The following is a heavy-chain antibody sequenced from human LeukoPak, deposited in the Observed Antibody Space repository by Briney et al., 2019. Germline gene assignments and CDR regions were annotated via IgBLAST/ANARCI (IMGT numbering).Heavy chain of an antibody. CDR2: IYNSETI. V-gene: IGHV4-59*01. Sequence: SETLSLTCTVFGGSINSYYWSWIRQPPGKGLEWIGYIYNSETINYNPSLTSRVTISLDTSKNQVSLKLTSVTAADTAVYYCVRVGGASSILSAFDIWGQGTMVTVSS. CDR1: GGSINSYY. J-gene: IGHJ3*02. D-gene: IGHD6-6*01. CDR3: VRVGGASSILSAFDI.